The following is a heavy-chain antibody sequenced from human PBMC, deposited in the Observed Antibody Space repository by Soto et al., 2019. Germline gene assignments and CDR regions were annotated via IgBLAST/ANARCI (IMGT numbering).Heavy chain of an antibody. D-gene: IGHD6-19*01. J-gene: IGHJ4*02. V-gene: IGHV3-30-3*01. CDR3: ARDQEQWLFYFDY. CDR2: ISYDGSNK. CDR1: GFTFSSYA. Sequence: GGSLRLSCAASGFTFSSYAMHRVRQAPGKGLEWVAVISYDGSNKYYADSVKGRFTISRDNSKNTLYLQMNSLRAEDTAVYYCARDQEQWLFYFDYWGQGTLVTVSS.